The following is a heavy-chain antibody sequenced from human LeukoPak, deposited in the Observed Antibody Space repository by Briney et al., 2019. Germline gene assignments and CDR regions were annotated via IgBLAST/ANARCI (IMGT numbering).Heavy chain of an antibody. V-gene: IGHV3-48*04. D-gene: IGHD3-16*01. CDR2: ISSSSSTI. Sequence: GGSLRLSCAASGFTFSSYSMNWVRQAPGKGLEWVSYISSSSSTIYYADSVKGRFTISRDNAKNSLYLQMNSLRAEDTAVYYCARDPATYISGTSTWGSDAFDIWGQGTMVTVSS. CDR3: ARDPATYISGTSTWGSDAFDI. CDR1: GFTFSSYS. J-gene: IGHJ3*02.